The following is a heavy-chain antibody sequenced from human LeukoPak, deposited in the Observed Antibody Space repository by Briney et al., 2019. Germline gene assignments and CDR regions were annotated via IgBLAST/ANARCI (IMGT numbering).Heavy chain of an antibody. CDR3: ARDRSYGPEYYYFDY. CDR1: GGSISSGGYY. Sequence: PSETLSLTCTVSGGSISSGGYYWSWIRQHPGKGLEWIGYIYYSGSTYYNPSLKSRVTISVDTSKNQFSLKLSSVTAADTAVYYCARDRSYGPEYYYFDYWGQGTLVTVSS. D-gene: IGHD2/OR15-2a*01. V-gene: IGHV4-31*03. CDR2: IYYSGST. J-gene: IGHJ4*02.